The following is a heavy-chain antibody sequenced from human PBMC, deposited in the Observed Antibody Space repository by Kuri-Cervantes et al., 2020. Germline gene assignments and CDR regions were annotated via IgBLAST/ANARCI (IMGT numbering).Heavy chain of an antibody. J-gene: IGHJ4*02. CDR2: INHSGST. D-gene: IGHD5-12*01. CDR3: ARHGGYELGRFDY. V-gene: IGHV4-34*01. CDR1: GGSFSGYY. Sequence: SETLSLTCAVYGGSFSGYYWSWIRQPPGKGLEWIGEINHSGSTNYNPSLKSRVIISVDTSKNQFSLKLSSVTAADTAVYYCARHGGYELGRFDYWGQGTLVTVSS.